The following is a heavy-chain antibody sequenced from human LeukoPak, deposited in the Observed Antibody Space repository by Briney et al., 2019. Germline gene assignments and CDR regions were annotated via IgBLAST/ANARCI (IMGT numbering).Heavy chain of an antibody. J-gene: IGHJ4*02. CDR1: GFTVSSNY. V-gene: IGHV3-53*05. Sequence: GGSLRLSCAASGFTVSSNYMSWVRQAPGKGLEWVSSIYSGGSIYYADSVKGRFTISRDNSKNTLYLQMNSLRTEDTAVYYCARGPPGGRWLVYWFDYWGQETLVTVSS. D-gene: IGHD1-26*01. CDR3: ARGPPGGRWLVYWFDY. CDR2: IYSGGSI.